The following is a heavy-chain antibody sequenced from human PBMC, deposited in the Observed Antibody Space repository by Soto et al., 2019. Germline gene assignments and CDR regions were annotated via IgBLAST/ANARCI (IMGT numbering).Heavy chain of an antibody. Sequence: WGSLRLSWAASGCTFSSYWMHWVRQAPGKGLVWVSRINSDGSSTSYADSVKGRFTISRDNAKNTLYLQMNSLRSEDTVLYFCATSPGPRTPSEGVVFVAGLDYSGKVTPVTVSS. CDR1: GCTFSSYW. D-gene: IGHD2-8*02. CDR3: ATSPGPRTPSEGVVFVAGLDY. V-gene: IGHV3-74*01. J-gene: IGHJ4*02. CDR2: INSDGSST.